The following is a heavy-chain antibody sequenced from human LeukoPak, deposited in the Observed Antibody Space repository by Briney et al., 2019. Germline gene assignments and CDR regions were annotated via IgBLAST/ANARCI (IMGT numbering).Heavy chain of an antibody. CDR1: GGSISSGGYY. Sequence: SETLSLTCTVSGGSISSGGYYWSWIRQHPGKGLEWIGYIYYSGSTYYNPSLKSRVTISVDTSKNQFSLKLSSVTAADTAVYYCAKGGTTAWTAVDYWGQGTLVTVSS. D-gene: IGHD1-7*01. CDR2: IYYSGST. CDR3: AKGGTTAWTAVDY. V-gene: IGHV4-31*03. J-gene: IGHJ4*02.